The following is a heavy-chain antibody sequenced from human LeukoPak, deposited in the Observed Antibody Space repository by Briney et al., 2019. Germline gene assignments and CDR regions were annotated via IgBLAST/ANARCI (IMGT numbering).Heavy chain of an antibody. J-gene: IGHJ6*04. D-gene: IGHD3-3*01. CDR2: IYYSGST. CDR1: GGSVSSGSYY. CDR3: ARGQGDYDFWSGYHTPRGDV. V-gene: IGHV4-61*03. Sequence: PSETLSLTCTVSGGSVSSGSYYWSWIRQSPGRGLEWIGYIYYSGSTTYNPSLKSRVTISVDTSKNHLSLKLSSVTAADTAVYYCARGQGDYDFWSGYHTPRGDVWGKGTTVTVSS.